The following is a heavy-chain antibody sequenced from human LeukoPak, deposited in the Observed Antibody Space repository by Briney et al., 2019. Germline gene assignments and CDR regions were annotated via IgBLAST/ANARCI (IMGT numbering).Heavy chain of an antibody. CDR1: GFTFSSSW. CDR3: TRSPGGGSATD. CDR2: IKSDGSTT. Sequence: GGSLRLSCAASGFTFSSSWMHWVRQAPGKGLAWVSRIKSDGSTTNYADSVKGRFTISRDNAKNTLYLQMNSLRAEDTAVYYCTRSPGGGSATDWGQGTLVTVSS. D-gene: IGHD3-10*01. V-gene: IGHV3-74*01. J-gene: IGHJ4*02.